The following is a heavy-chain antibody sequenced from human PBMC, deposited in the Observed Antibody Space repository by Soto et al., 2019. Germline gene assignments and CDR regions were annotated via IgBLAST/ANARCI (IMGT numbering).Heavy chain of an antibody. CDR1: GVSISSDGYS. CDR3: ARASYDFWTSYPYGMDV. CDR2: IYQSGST. D-gene: IGHD3-3*01. J-gene: IGHJ6*02. V-gene: IGHV4-30-2*01. Sequence: QLQLQESGSGLVKPSQTLSLTCAVSGVSISSDGYSWSWIRQPPGKVMEWIGFIYQSGSTCYNPSLKIRGTMSVDRSKKQFSLKLTSVTDADTAVYYCARASYDFWTSYPYGMDVWGQGTTVTVSS.